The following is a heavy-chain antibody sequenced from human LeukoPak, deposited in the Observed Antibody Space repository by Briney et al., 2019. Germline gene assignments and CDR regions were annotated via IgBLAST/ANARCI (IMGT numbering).Heavy chain of an antibody. D-gene: IGHD3-22*01. Sequence: SETLSLTCAVYGGSFSGYYWSWIRQPPGKGLEWMGEINHSGSTNYNPSLKSRAAISVDTSKNQFSLKLSSVTAADTAVYYCARHKGAGTYYYDSSGYYYFDYWGQGTLVTVSS. CDR1: GGSFSGYY. CDR3: ARHKGAGTYYYDSSGYYYFDY. J-gene: IGHJ4*02. V-gene: IGHV4-34*01. CDR2: INHSGST.